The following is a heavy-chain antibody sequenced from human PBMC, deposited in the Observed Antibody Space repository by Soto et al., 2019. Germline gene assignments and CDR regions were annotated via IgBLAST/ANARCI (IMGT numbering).Heavy chain of an antibody. D-gene: IGHD3-9*01. J-gene: IGHJ5*02. CDR1: GGSINSGAYY. V-gene: IGHV4-31*03. Sequence: QVQLQESGPGLVKPSQTLSLTCTVSGGSINSGAYYWSWVRQHPGKGLEWIGYISYRGSTYYNPSLKSRVNISVDTSKTEFSLNLNSVTAADTAVYYCARVSATGTRWFVPWGQGTLVTVSS. CDR2: ISYRGST. CDR3: ARVSATGTRWFVP.